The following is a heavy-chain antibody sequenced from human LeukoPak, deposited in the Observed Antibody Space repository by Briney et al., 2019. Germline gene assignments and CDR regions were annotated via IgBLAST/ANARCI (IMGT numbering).Heavy chain of an antibody. Sequence: KSSETLSLTCAVSGGSISSGGYSWSWIRQPPRNGLEWIGYIYHSGSTYYNPSLKSRVTISVDRSTNQFSLKLSSVTAADTAVYYCARGPGGSGSYLPYYFDYWGQGTLVTVSS. CDR3: ARGPGGSGSYLPYYFDY. D-gene: IGHD3-10*01. CDR1: GGSISSGGYS. J-gene: IGHJ4*02. CDR2: IYHSGST. V-gene: IGHV4-30-2*01.